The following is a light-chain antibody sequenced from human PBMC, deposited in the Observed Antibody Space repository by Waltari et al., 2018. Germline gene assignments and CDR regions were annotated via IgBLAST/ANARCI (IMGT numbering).Light chain of an antibody. CDR1: IRDVASYDY. V-gene: IGLV2-8*01. Sequence: QSALTQPPSASGSPGQSVTISCTGTIRDVASYDYVSWYQQHPGKAPRLLLYEVTKRPSGVPYRLSGSKSGSTASLTVSGLQTEDEADYYGSSYVGGNSYVFGTGTKVTVL. CDR2: EVT. CDR3: SSYVGGNSYV. J-gene: IGLJ1*01.